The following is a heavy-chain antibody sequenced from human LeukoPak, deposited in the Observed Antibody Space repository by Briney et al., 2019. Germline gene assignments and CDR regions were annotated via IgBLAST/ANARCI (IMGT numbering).Heavy chain of an antibody. Sequence: SETLSLTCTVSGGSISSYYWSWIRQPPGKGLEWIGYIYYSGSTNYNPSLKSRVTISVDTSKNQFSLKLSSVTAADTAVYYCARRGYDYSNYALDYWGQGTLVTVSS. J-gene: IGHJ4*02. CDR1: GGSISSYY. D-gene: IGHD4-4*01. V-gene: IGHV4-59*12. CDR3: ARRGYDYSNYALDY. CDR2: IYYSGST.